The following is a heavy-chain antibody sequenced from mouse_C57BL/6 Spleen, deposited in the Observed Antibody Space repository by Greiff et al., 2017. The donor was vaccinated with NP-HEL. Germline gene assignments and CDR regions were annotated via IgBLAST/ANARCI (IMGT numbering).Heavy chain of an antibody. V-gene: IGHV5-6*01. CDR3: ARDRFAY. CDR2: ISSGGSYT. CDR1: GFTFSSYG. J-gene: IGHJ3*01. Sequence: EVQLVESGGDLVKPGGSLKLSCAASGFTFSSYGMSWVRQTPDKRLEWVATISSGGSYTYYPDSVKGRFTISRDNAKNTLYLQMSSLKSEDTAMYYCARDRFAYWGQGTLVTVSA.